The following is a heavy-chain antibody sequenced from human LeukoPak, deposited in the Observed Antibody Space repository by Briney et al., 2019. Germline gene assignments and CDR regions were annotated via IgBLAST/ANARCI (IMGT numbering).Heavy chain of an antibody. V-gene: IGHV4-39*01. CDR2: IYYSGST. CDR1: GGSITSTSYY. D-gene: IGHD2-21*02. Sequence: SETLSLTRTVSGGSITSTSYYWGWIRQPPGKGLEWFGNIYYSGSTYYDPSLTSRVTISVDTSKNQFSLKLSSVTAADTAVYYCARRSKVVVTANWFDPWGQGTLVTVSS. J-gene: IGHJ5*02. CDR3: ARRSKVVVTANWFDP.